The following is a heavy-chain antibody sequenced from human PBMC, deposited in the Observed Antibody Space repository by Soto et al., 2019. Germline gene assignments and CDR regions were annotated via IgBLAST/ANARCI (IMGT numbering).Heavy chain of an antibody. D-gene: IGHD5-18*01. Sequence: ASVKVSCKASGYTFTGYYMHWVRQAPGQGLEWMGWINPNSGGTNYAQKFQGWVTMTRDTSISTAYMELSRLRSDDTAVYFYACTWIVSVTAMSGHYYYYYGMDVWGQGTTVTVSS. CDR3: ACTWIVSVTAMSGHYYYYYGMDV. J-gene: IGHJ6*02. V-gene: IGHV1-2*04. CDR2: INPNSGGT. CDR1: GYTFTGYY.